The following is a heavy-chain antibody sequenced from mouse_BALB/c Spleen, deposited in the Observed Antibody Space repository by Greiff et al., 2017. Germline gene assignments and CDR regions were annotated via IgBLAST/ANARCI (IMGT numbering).Heavy chain of an antibody. CDR3: APIYDGYYSWFAD. V-gene: IGHV14-3*02. Sequence: EVQLQESGAELVKPGASVKLSCTASGFNIKDTYMHWVKQRPEQGLEWIGRIDPANGNTKYDPKFQGKATITADTSSNTAYLQLSSLTSEDTAVYYCAPIYDGYYSWFADWGQGTLVTVAA. J-gene: IGHJ3*01. CDR2: IDPANGNT. CDR1: GFNIKDTY. D-gene: IGHD2-3*01.